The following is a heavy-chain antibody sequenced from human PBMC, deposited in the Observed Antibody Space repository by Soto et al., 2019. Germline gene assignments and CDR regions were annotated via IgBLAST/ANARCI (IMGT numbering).Heavy chain of an antibody. CDR2: ISAYNGNT. CDR3: ARDIWGIVVVPAAIRLLDY. CDR1: GYTFTSYG. V-gene: IGHV1-18*01. Sequence: KDRGASVKVSCKASGYTFTSYGISWVRQAPGQGLDWMGWISAYNGNTNYAQKLQGRVTMTTDTSTSTAYMELRSLRSVDTAVYYCARDIWGIVVVPAAIRLLDYWGQGTLVTVSS. J-gene: IGHJ4*02. D-gene: IGHD2-2*01.